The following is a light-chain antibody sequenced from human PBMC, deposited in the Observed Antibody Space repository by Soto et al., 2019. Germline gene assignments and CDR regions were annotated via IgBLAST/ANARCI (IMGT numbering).Light chain of an antibody. V-gene: IGLV1-47*01. J-gene: IGLJ2*01. CDR3: ATWDDSLRGVV. Sequence: QSVLTQPPSASGTPGQRVTISCSGSSSNIGATFVYWYQQLPGTAPKLLIYRNNQRPSGVPDRFSGSQSGTSASLAISGVRSEDEADYYCATWDDSLRGVVFGGGTKVTVL. CDR2: RNN. CDR1: SSNIGATF.